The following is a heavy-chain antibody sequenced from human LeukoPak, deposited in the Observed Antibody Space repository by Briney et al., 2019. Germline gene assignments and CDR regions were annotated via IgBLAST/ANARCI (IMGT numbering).Heavy chain of an antibody. CDR1: GDSISSYY. Sequence: KSSETLSLTCTVSGDSISSYYWSWIRQPPGKGLEWIGYIYYSGSTNYNPSLKSRVTISVDTSKNQFSLKLSSVTAADTAVYYCARDQGFSSSSWVYWGQGTLVTVSS. J-gene: IGHJ4*02. D-gene: IGHD6-6*01. CDR2: IYYSGST. CDR3: ARDQGFSSSSWVY. V-gene: IGHV4-59*01.